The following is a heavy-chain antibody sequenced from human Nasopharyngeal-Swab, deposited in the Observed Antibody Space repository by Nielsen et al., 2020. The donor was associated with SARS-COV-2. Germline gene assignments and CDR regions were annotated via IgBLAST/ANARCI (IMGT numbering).Heavy chain of an antibody. D-gene: IGHD5-12*01. CDR2: IWYDGSHQ. J-gene: IGHJ5*02. V-gene: IGHV3-30*02. CDR3: VKDIGADPYQFHPHL. CDR1: TFGDFNYFA. Sequence: GESLKISCTASTFGDFNYFAMHWVRPAPGKGLEWVALIWYDGSHQYYADSVKGRFTISRDNAQNSLHLQMSGLRPEDTAFYYCVKDIGADPYQFHPHLWGQGTLVTVSS.